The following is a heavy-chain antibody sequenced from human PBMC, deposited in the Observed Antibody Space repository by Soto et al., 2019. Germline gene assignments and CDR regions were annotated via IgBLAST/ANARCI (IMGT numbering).Heavy chain of an antibody. D-gene: IGHD6-13*01. CDR2: IIPIFGTA. J-gene: IGHJ5*02. CDR1: GGTFSSYA. V-gene: IGHV1-69*06. CDR3: ARARSVPGIAAAANWFDP. Sequence: GASVKVSCKASGGTFSSYAISWVRQAPGQGLEWMGGIIPIFGTANYAQKFQGRVTITADKSTSTAYMELSSLRSEDTAVYYCARARSVPGIAAAANWFDPWGQGTLVTVSS.